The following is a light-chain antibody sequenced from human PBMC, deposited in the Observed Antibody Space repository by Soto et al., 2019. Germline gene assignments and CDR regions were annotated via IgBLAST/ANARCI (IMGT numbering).Light chain of an antibody. CDR1: SSNIGAGFD. CDR3: QSYDTSLSGLYV. J-gene: IGLJ1*01. Sequence: QSALTQPPSVSGAPGQRVTISCTGSSSNIGAGFDVHWYQQLPGTAPKLLIYDNSNRPSGVPDRFSGSKSGTSASLAITGLRAEDEADYYCQSYDTSLSGLYVFGTGTKVTVL. V-gene: IGLV1-40*01. CDR2: DNS.